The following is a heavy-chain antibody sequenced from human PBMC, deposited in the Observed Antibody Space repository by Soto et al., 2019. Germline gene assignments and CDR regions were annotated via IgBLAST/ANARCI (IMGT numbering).Heavy chain of an antibody. D-gene: IGHD1-1*01. CDR2: ITQSGRA. Sequence: SETLSLTCAVYGGSFSGYYWSWIRQPPGKGLEWTGEITQSGRAHVHPPVKSRVTMSVDTSKIQFSLKLSSVTAADTAVYYCARGLKTGTPYYFDYGGQGTLVTGSS. CDR1: GGSFSGYY. CDR3: ARGLKTGTPYYFDY. V-gene: IGHV4-34*01. J-gene: IGHJ4*02.